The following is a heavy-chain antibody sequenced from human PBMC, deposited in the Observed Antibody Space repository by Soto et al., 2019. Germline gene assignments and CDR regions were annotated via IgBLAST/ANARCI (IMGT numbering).Heavy chain of an antibody. Sequence: VQLVESGGGLVQPGGSLRLSCAASGFTFSSYSMNWVRQAPGKGLEWVSYISSSSSTIYYADSVKGRFTISRDNAKNSLYLQMNSLRAEDTAVYYCARDSGYSYGPFDYWGQGTLVTVSS. D-gene: IGHD5-18*01. J-gene: IGHJ4*02. CDR2: ISSSSSTI. CDR1: GFTFSSYS. V-gene: IGHV3-48*01. CDR3: ARDSGYSYGPFDY.